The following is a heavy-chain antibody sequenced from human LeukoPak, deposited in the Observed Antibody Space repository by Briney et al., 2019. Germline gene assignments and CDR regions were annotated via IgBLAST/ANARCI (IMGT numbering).Heavy chain of an antibody. CDR2: ISAYNGNT. V-gene: IGHV1-18*04. D-gene: IGHD3-10*01. Sequence: ASVKVSCKASGYTFTSYGISWVRQAPGQGLEWMGWISAYNGNTNYAQKLQGRVTMTTDTSTSTAYMELRSLRSDDTAVYYCARDQEYYYGSGGYNPNWFDPWGQGTLVTVSS. J-gene: IGHJ5*02. CDR3: ARDQEYYYGSGGYNPNWFDP. CDR1: GYTFTSYG.